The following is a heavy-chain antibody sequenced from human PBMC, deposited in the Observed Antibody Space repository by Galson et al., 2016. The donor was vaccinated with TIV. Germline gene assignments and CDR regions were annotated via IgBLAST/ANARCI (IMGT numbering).Heavy chain of an antibody. CDR3: AKLGVDAFEI. V-gene: IGHV3-30*02. J-gene: IGHJ3*02. CDR1: GFTFTAYG. D-gene: IGHD2-8*01. Sequence: SLRLSCAASGFTFTAYGMHWVRQTPGKGLEWVAFLHYDGTNKKYADSVKGRFTVSRDSSKSTLYLQMNSRRAADTALYYCAKLGVDAFEIRGQGTMVTVAS. CDR2: LHYDGTNK.